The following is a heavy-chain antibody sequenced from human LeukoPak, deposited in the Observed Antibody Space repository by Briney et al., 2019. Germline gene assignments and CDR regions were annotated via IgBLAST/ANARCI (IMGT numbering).Heavy chain of an antibody. CDR3: AMRVVIKSTDYFYYYIHV. J-gene: IGHJ6*03. Sequence: GGSLRLSCEVPGFSFSDYGMHWVRQGPGKGLEWVAFIRYDGSNKYYADSVKGRFTVSRDNSQSTLYLQMNSLRVEDTAVSYCAMRVVIKSTDYFYYYIHVWGKGTTVTVPS. CDR2: IRYDGSNK. D-gene: IGHD3-3*01. V-gene: IGHV3-30*02. CDR1: GFSFSDYG.